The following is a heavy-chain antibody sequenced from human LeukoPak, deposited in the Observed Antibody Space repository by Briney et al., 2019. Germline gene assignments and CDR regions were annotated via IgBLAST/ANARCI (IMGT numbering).Heavy chain of an antibody. J-gene: IGHJ5*02. CDR3: ARNEQAHCGGDCYQHWFDP. V-gene: IGHV1-18*01. CDR2: ISAYNGNT. D-gene: IGHD2-21*02. CDR1: GYTFTSYG. Sequence: ASVKVSCKASGYTFTSYGISWVRQAPGQGLEWMGWISAYNGNTNYAQKLQGRVTMTTDTTTSTVYMELSSLRSEDTAVYYCARNEQAHCGGDCYQHWFDPWGQGTLVTVSS.